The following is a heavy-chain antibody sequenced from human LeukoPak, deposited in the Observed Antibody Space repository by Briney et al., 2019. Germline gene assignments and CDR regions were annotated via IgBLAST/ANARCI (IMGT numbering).Heavy chain of an antibody. J-gene: IGHJ4*02. Sequence: ASVKVSCKASGYTFTTYGISWVRHAPGQRLEWLGRISVYNGNTNYAQKLQGRVTMTTDTSTSTAYMELRSLRSDDTAVYYCARMILLLGDVLTVPPRGFDYWGQGTLVTVSS. CDR1: GYTFTTYG. V-gene: IGHV1-18*01. CDR3: ARMILLLGDVLTVPPRGFDY. CDR2: ISVYNGNT. D-gene: IGHD3-9*01.